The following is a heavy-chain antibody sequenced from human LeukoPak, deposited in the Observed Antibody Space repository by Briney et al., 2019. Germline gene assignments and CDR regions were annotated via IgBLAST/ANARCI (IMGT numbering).Heavy chain of an antibody. J-gene: IGHJ4*02. V-gene: IGHV1-69*13. CDR1: GGTFSSYA. CDR3: ARALMTTVTTYYFDY. CDR2: IIPIFGTA. D-gene: IGHD4-17*01. Sequence: ASVKVSCKASGGTFSSYAISWVRQAPGQGLEWMGGIIPIFGTANYAQKFQGRVTITADESTSTAYMELSSLRSEDTAVYYCARALMTTVTTYYFDYWGQGTLVTVSS.